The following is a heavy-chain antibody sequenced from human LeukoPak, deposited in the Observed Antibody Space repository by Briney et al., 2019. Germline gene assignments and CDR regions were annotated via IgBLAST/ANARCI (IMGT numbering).Heavy chain of an antibody. CDR2: ISYSGST. Sequence: SETLSLTCAVSGASISSSSYYWGWIRQPPGKGLDWIGSISYSGSTYYNPSLKSRVTISVDTSKNQFSLKLSSVTAADTAVYYCARDLREFARRFDYWGQGTLVTVSS. V-gene: IGHV4-39*07. D-gene: IGHD3-10*01. J-gene: IGHJ4*02. CDR1: GASISSSSYY. CDR3: ARDLREFARRFDY.